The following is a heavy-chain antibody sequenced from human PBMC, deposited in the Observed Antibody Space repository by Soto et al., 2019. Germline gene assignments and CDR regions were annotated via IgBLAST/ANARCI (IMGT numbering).Heavy chain of an antibody. V-gene: IGHV3-49*04. CDR1: GFTLGDYA. D-gene: IGHD6-19*01. Sequence: GGSLRLSCTASGFTLGDYAISWVRQAPGKGLEWVGFIRSKAYGGTTEYAASVKGRFTISRDDSKSIAYPQMNSLKTEDTAVYYCTRTWGSGWRNDAFDIWGQGTMVTVSS. J-gene: IGHJ3*02. CDR2: IRSKAYGGTT. CDR3: TRTWGSGWRNDAFDI.